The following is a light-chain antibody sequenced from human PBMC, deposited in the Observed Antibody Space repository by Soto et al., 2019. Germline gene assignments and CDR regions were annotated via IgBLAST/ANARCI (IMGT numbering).Light chain of an antibody. CDR3: QQYETYWS. CDR2: KAS. J-gene: IGKJ1*01. V-gene: IGKV1-5*03. Sequence: DIQMTQSPSTLSASVGDRVTITCRASQNINNWLVWYQQKPGKAPKVLIYKASSLESGVPSRFIGSGSGTEFTLTISSLHPDDFATYYCQQYETYWSFGQGTKVEIK. CDR1: QNINNW.